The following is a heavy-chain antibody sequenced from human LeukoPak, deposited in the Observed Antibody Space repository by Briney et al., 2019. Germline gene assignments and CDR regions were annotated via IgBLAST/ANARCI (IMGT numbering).Heavy chain of an antibody. CDR1: GYTFTNYD. CDR3: ARQWGTVTTAYYYGLDV. J-gene: IGHJ6*02. Sequence: GASVKVSCKASGYTFTNYDINWVRQATGQGLKWMGWMNPNSGNTGYAQKFQGRVTMTRNTSISTAYMELSSLRSEDMAVYYCARQWGTVTTAYYYGLDVWGQGTTVTVSS. D-gene: IGHD4-17*01. CDR2: MNPNSGNT. V-gene: IGHV1-8*01.